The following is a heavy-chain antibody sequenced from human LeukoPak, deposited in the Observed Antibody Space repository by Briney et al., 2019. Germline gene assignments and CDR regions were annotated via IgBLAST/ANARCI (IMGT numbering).Heavy chain of an antibody. J-gene: IGHJ4*02. D-gene: IGHD2-2*01. Sequence: SETLSLTCAVYGGSFSGYYWSWIRQPPGKGLEWIGEINHSGSTNYNPSLKSRVTISVDTSKNQFSLKLSSVTAADTAVYYCASRRARYCSSTSCPRPFDYWGQGTLVTVSS. CDR1: GGSFSGYY. CDR2: INHSGST. CDR3: ASRRARYCSSTSCPRPFDY. V-gene: IGHV4-34*01.